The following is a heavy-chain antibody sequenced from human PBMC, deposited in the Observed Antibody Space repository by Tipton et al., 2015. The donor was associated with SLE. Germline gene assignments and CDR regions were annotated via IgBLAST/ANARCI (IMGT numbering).Heavy chain of an antibody. CDR3: ARHAGGSSWPYFDY. CDR1: GYSISSGYY. V-gene: IGHV4-38-2*02. Sequence: TLSLTCTVSGYSISSGYYWGWIRQPPGKGLEWIGSIYHSGSTYYNPSLKSRVTISVDTSKNQFSLKLSSVTAADTAVYYCARHAGGSSWPYFDYWGQGTLVTVSS. D-gene: IGHD6-13*01. CDR2: IYHSGST. J-gene: IGHJ4*02.